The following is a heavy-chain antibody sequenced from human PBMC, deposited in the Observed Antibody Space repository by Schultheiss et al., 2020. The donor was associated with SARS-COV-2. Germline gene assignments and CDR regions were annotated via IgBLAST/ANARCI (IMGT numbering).Heavy chain of an antibody. V-gene: IGHV3-30*01. CDR2: ISYDGKVK. CDR3: ARRQLVLDF. CDR1: GFTFSSYA. J-gene: IGHJ4*02. Sequence: GGSLRLSCSASGFTFSSYAMHWVRQAPGKGLDWVTVISYDGKVKYYADSVKGRFTISRDDSKNTFFLQMNSLRPEDTAVYFCARRQLVLDFWGQGTLVTVSS. D-gene: IGHD6-6*01.